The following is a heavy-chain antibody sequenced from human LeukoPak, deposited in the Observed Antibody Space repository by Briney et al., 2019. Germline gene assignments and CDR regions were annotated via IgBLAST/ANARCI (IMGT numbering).Heavy chain of an antibody. CDR2: IKTDGSEK. J-gene: IGHJ4*01. CDR3: ARDAYAVADF. D-gene: IGHD4-17*01. CDR1: GFTFSNYW. Sequence: GGSLRLSCEGSGFTFSNYWMGWVRQAPGKGLQWVANIKTDGSEKYYVDSVKGRFTISRDNAKNTLYLQMNSLRAEDTAVYYCARDAYAVADFWGHGTLVTVSS. V-gene: IGHV3-7*03.